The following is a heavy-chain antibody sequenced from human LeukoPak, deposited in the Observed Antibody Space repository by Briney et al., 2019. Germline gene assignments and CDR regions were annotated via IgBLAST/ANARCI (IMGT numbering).Heavy chain of an antibody. Sequence: PGASVKVSCKASGYTFTSYGISWVRQAPGQGLEWMGWIIAYNGNTNYAQKLQGRVTMTTDTSTSTAYMELRSLRSEDMAVYYCARGEAINSGSYYLNLDYWSQGTLVTVSS. V-gene: IGHV1-18*03. CDR2: IIAYNGNT. D-gene: IGHD1-26*01. CDR3: ARGEAINSGSYYLNLDY. J-gene: IGHJ4*02. CDR1: GYTFTSYG.